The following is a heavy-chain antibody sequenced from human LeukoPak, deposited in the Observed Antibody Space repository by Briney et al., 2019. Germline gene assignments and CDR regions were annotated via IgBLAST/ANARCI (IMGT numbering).Heavy chain of an antibody. V-gene: IGHV3-21*01. J-gene: IGHJ4*02. Sequence: ETLSLTCAVYGGSFSGYYWSWIRQAPGKGLEWVSSFSSSSSYIYYADSVEGRFTVSRDNAKNSLYLQMNSLRAEDTAVYYCARVAEDSSGWYGWDPYYFDYWGQGTLVTVSS. D-gene: IGHD6-19*01. CDR3: ARVAEDSSGWYGWDPYYFDY. CDR1: GGSFSGYY. CDR2: FSSSSSYI.